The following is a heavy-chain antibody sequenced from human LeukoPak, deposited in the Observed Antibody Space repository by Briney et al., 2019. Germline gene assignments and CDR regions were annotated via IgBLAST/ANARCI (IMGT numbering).Heavy chain of an antibody. D-gene: IGHD3-3*01. CDR3: AKGYDFWSAQSHYYYYYYMDV. J-gene: IGHJ6*03. CDR1: GFTFSSYG. Sequence: PGGSLRLSCAASGFTFSSYGMHWVRQAPGKGLEWVAVIWYDGSNKYYADSVKGRFTISRDNSKNTLYLQMNSLRAEDTAVYYCAKGYDFWSAQSHYYYYYYMDVWGKGTTVTVSS. V-gene: IGHV3-33*06. CDR2: IWYDGSNK.